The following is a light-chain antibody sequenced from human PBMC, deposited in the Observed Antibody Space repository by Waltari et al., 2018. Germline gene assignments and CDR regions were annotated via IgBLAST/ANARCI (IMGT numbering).Light chain of an antibody. Sequence: QSALTQPASVSGSPGQSITISCTGTSSDVGGYHYVSWYQQHPGKAPKLMIYEVSHRPSGVSNRFSGSKSGNTASLTISGLQAEDEADYYCSSYTSSSTLVFGGGTKLTVL. J-gene: IGLJ2*01. CDR3: SSYTSSSTLV. CDR2: EVS. CDR1: SSDVGGYHY. V-gene: IGLV2-14*01.